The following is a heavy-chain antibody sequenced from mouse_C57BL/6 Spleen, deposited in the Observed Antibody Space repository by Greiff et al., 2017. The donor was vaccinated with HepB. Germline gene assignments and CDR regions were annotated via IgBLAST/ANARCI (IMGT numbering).Heavy chain of an antibody. CDR1: GYSITSGYD. J-gene: IGHJ2*01. CDR2: ISYSGST. V-gene: IGHV3-1*01. D-gene: IGHD3-2*02. Sequence: EVQRVESGPGMVKPSQSLSLTCTVTGYSITSGYDWHWIRHFPGNKLEWMGYISYSGSTNYNPSLKSRISITHDTSKNHFFLKLNSVTTEDTATYYCARRGSGYVFDYWGQGTTLTVSS. CDR3: ARRGSGYVFDY.